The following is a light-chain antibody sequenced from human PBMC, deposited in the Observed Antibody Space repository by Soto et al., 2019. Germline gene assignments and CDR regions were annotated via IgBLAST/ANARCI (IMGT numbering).Light chain of an antibody. Sequence: QSVLTQSPSASASLGASVKLTCTLSSGHSSYAIAWHQQQPEKGPRYLMKLNSDGSHSKGDGIPDRFSGSSSGAEHYLTISSLQSEDEADYYCQTWGTGFWVFGGGTKLTVL. CDR3: QTWGTGFWV. V-gene: IGLV4-69*01. CDR2: LNSDGSH. J-gene: IGLJ3*02. CDR1: SGHSSYA.